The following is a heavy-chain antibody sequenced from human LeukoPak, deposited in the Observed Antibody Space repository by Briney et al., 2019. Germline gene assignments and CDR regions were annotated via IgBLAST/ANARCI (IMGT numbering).Heavy chain of an antibody. J-gene: IGHJ4*02. D-gene: IGHD5-24*01. V-gene: IGHV4-59*08. Sequence: SETLSLTCTVSGDSISSYYWSWIRQPPGKGLEWIGYIYYSGSTNYNPSLKSRVTISVDTSKNQFSLKLSSVTAADTAVYYCAGLRRDGYNYGDDYWGQGTLVTVSS. CDR2: IYYSGST. CDR3: AGLRRDGYNYGDDY. CDR1: GDSISSYY.